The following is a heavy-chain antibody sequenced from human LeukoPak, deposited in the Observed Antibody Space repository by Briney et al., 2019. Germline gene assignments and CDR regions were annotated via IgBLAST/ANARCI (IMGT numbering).Heavy chain of an antibody. CDR2: IYYSGST. J-gene: IGHJ4*02. V-gene: IGHV4-39*01. Sequence: KASETLSLTCTVSGGSISSSSYYWGWIRQPPGKGLEWIGSIYYSGSTYYNPSLKSRVTISVDTSKNRFSLKLSSVTAADTAVYYCARFVDTAMAYYFDYWGQGTLVTVSS. CDR3: ARFVDTAMAYYFDY. D-gene: IGHD5-18*01. CDR1: GGSISSSSYY.